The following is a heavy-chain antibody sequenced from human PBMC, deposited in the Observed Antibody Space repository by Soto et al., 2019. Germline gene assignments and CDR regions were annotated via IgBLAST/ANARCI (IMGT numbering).Heavy chain of an antibody. Sequence: EVQLLESGGGLVQPGGSLRLSCAASGFTFTTYAMTWVRQPPGKGLEWVSVISGSGETAYYADSVKGRFTMSRGNSKNTVFLQMNSLRVEDTAVYYCAKVVRGIAVAATADYWGQGTLVTVSS. CDR2: ISGSGETA. CDR1: GFTFTTYA. CDR3: AKVVRGIAVAATADY. J-gene: IGHJ4*02. D-gene: IGHD6-19*01. V-gene: IGHV3-23*01.